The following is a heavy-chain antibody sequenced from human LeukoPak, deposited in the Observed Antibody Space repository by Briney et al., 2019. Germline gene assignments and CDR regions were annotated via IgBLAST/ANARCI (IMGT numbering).Heavy chain of an antibody. CDR2: ISSSGSTI. V-gene: IGHV3-11*04. CDR3: GGSGYYSRFDY. Sequence: GGSLRLSCAASGFTFSDYYVSWIRQAPGKGLEWVSYISSSGSTIYYADSVKGRFTISRDNAKNSLYLQMNSLRAEDTAVYYCGGSGYYSRFDYWGQGTLVTVSS. J-gene: IGHJ4*02. D-gene: IGHD3-22*01. CDR1: GFTFSDYY.